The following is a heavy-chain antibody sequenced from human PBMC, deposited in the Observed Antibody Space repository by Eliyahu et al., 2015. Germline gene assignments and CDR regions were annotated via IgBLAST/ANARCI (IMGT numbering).Heavy chain of an antibody. Sequence: AAGKGLEXVAIIWYDGSNKYYADSVKGRFTISRDNSKNTLYLQMNSLRAEDTAVYYCTRDRQVGTGELGGEFDPWGQGTLVTVSS. CDR3: TRDRQVGTGELGGEFDP. V-gene: IGHV3-33*01. CDR2: IWYDGSNK. D-gene: IGHD1-26*01. J-gene: IGHJ5*02.